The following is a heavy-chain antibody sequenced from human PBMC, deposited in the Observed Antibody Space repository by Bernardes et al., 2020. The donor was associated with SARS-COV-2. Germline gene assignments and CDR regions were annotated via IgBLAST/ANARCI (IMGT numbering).Heavy chain of an antibody. CDR1: GFTFSSYW. CDR3: ARDGVTGTEQPYYYYYGMDV. J-gene: IGHJ6*02. Sequence: GGSLRLSCAASGFTFSSYWMSWVRQAPGKGLEWVANIKQDGSEKYYVDSVKGRFTISRDNAKNSLYLQMNSLRAEDTAVYYCARDGVTGTEQPYYYYYGMDVWGQGTTVTVSS. D-gene: IGHD1-1*01. V-gene: IGHV3-7*03. CDR2: IKQDGSEK.